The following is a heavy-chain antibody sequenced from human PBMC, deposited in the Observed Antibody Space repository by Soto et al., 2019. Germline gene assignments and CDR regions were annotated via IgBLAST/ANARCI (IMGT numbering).Heavy chain of an antibody. D-gene: IGHD3-10*01. CDR2: INPNSGGT. J-gene: IGHJ6*03. Sequence: ASGRTSCKASGYTFTGYYMHWVRQAPGQGLEWMGWINPNSGGTNYAQKFQGWVTMTRDTSISTAYMELSRLRSDDTAVYYCARAHYYGSGSYYNEDYYYMDVWGKGTTVTVSS. V-gene: IGHV1-2*04. CDR1: GYTFTGYY. CDR3: ARAHYYGSGSYYNEDYYYMDV.